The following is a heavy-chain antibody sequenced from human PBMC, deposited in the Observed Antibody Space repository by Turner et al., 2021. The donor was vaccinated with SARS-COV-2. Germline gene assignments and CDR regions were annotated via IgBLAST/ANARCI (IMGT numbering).Heavy chain of an antibody. CDR1: GFTFSSYS. Sequence: EVQLVESGGGLVKPGGSLRLSCAASGFTFSSYSMNWVRQAPGKGLVWVSSISSSSIYIYYADSVKGRFTISRDNAKNSLYLQMNSLRAEDTAVYYCARGDDFWSGYYFYGMDVWGQGTTVTVSS. CDR2: ISSSSIYI. D-gene: IGHD3-3*01. V-gene: IGHV3-21*01. J-gene: IGHJ6*02. CDR3: ARGDDFWSGYYFYGMDV.